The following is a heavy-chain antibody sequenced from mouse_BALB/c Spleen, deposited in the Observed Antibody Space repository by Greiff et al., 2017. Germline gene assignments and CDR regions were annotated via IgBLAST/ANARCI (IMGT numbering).Heavy chain of an antibody. CDR2: IYPGSGNT. CDR3: ARLGITEYAMDY. V-gene: IGHV1-77*01. D-gene: IGHD2-4*01. Sequence: SGAELARPGASVKLSCKASGYTFTDYYINWVKQRTGQGLEWIGEIYPGSGNTYYNEKFKGKATLTADKSSSTAYMQLSSLTSEDSAVYFCARLGITEYAMDYWGQGTSVTVSS. J-gene: IGHJ4*01. CDR1: GYTFTDYY.